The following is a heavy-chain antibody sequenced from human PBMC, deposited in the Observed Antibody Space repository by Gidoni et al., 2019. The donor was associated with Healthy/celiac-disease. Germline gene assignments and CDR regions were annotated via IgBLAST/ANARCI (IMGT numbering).Heavy chain of an antibody. J-gene: IGHJ6*02. V-gene: IGHV3-30*01. Sequence: QVQLVESGGGVVQPGRSLRLPCAAPGFTFSSHATHWVRQAPGKGLEWVAVISYDGSNKYYADSVKGRFTISRDNSKNTLYLQMNSLRAEDTAVYYCARAPSYDSSGQYYYGMDVWGQGTTVTVSS. CDR1: GFTFSSHA. D-gene: IGHD3-22*01. CDR3: ARAPSYDSSGQYYYGMDV. CDR2: ISYDGSNK.